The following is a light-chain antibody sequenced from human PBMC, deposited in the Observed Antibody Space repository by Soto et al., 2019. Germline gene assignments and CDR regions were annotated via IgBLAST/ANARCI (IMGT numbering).Light chain of an antibody. Sequence: EIVLTQSPGTLSLSPGEKATLSCRASASLSTNSLAWYQQIPGQPHRLLIYAASTRHTDIPDRFTGSGSGTDFALTISRLEHEDFAVYYCQQYGGSPLTFGPGTKVEIK. J-gene: IGKJ3*01. CDR3: QQYGGSPLT. V-gene: IGKV3-20*01. CDR2: AAS. CDR1: ASLSTNS.